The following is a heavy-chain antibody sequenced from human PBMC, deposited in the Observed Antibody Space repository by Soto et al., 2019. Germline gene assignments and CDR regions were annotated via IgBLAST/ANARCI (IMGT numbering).Heavy chain of an antibody. J-gene: IGHJ4*02. CDR3: AKNWDATFRWSSN. Sequence: EVQLLESGGGLVQPGGSLRLSCAASGFTFTTYAMTWVRQAPGKGLEWVSAISGSGGSTYYADSVKGRFTISRDNSKNMLYLQINSLRAEDTAVYYCAKNWDATFRWSSNWGQGTLVTVSS. CDR1: GFTFTTYA. CDR2: ISGSGGST. V-gene: IGHV3-23*01. D-gene: IGHD2-15*01.